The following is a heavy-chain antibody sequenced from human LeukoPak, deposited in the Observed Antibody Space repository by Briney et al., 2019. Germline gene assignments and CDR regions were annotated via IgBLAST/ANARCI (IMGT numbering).Heavy chain of an antibody. D-gene: IGHD6-6*01. CDR3: ARARIAARHDPFDY. CDR2: INHSGST. V-gene: IGHV4-34*01. Sequence: SETLSLTCAVSGGSFSGYYWNWIRQSPGKGLEWIGEINHSGSTHYNPSLKSRVTISVDTSKNQFSLKLSSVTAADTAVYYCARARIAARHDPFDYWGQGTLVTVSS. CDR1: GGSFSGYY. J-gene: IGHJ4*02.